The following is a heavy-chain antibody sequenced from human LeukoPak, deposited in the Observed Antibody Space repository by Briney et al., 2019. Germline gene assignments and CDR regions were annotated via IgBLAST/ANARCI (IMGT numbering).Heavy chain of an antibody. J-gene: IGHJ4*02. V-gene: IGHV4-31*03. CDR3: ARSPAGGLTDY. CDR2: IYYSGST. CDR1: GGSISSGGYY. D-gene: IGHD2-8*02. Sequence: SETLSLTCTVSGGSISSGGYYWSWIRQHPGKGLEWIGYIYYSGSTYYNPSLKSRVTISVDTSKNQFSLKLSSVTAADTAVYYCARSPAGGLTDYWGQGTLVTVSS.